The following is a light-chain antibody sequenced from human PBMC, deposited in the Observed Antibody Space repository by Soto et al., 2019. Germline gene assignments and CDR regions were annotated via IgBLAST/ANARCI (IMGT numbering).Light chain of an antibody. Sequence: EVVLTQSPGTLSLSPGERVTLSCRASQSVSSNLAWYQQKPGQAPRLLIYGASTRATGIPARFSGSGSGTEFTLTVSSLQSGDSAVYYCQQYDYWPRTFGQGTRLEIK. J-gene: IGKJ5*01. CDR3: QQYDYWPRT. CDR1: QSVSSN. V-gene: IGKV3-15*01. CDR2: GAS.